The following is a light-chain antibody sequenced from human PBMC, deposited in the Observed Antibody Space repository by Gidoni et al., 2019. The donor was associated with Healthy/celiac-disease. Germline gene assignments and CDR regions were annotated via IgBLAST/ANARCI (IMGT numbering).Light chain of an antibody. CDR1: QSISSY. Sequence: DIQMTPSPSSLSASVGDRVTITCRASQSISSYLYWYQQKPGKAPKLLFYAASSLQSGVPSRFSGSGSGTDFTLTIRSLQPEDFATYYCQQSYSTPRLTFGEGTKVEIK. CDR2: AAS. J-gene: IGKJ4*01. CDR3: QQSYSTPRLT. V-gene: IGKV1-39*01.